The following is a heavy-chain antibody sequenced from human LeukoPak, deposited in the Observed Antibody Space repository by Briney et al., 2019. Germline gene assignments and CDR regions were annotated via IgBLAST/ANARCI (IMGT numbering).Heavy chain of an antibody. J-gene: IGHJ4*02. CDR2: FDPEDGET. D-gene: IGHD6-19*01. CDR3: ATEDPGIAVAGVQGAGGDY. V-gene: IGHV1-24*01. Sequence: ASVKVSCKVSGYTLTELSMHWVRQAPGKGLGWMGGFDPEDGETIYAQKFQGGVTMTEDTSTDTAYMELSSLRSEDTAVYYCATEDPGIAVAGVQGAGGDYWGQGTLVTVSS. CDR1: GYTLTELS.